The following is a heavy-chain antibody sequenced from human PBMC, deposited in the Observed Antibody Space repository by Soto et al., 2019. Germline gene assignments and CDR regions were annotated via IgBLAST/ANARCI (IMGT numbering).Heavy chain of an antibody. CDR3: ASPRAETGRATWLAFRR. Sequence: GAYLTLSCKCSGYSFTSYWIGWVLQMLGQGLEWMGIIYPGDSDTRYSPSFQGQVTISADKSISTAYLQWSSLKASDTASDYCASPRAETGRATWLAFRRWGHGARVTVS. CDR2: IYPGDSDT. D-gene: IGHD6-19*01. CDR1: GYSFTSYW. J-gene: IGHJ6*01. V-gene: IGHV5-51*01.